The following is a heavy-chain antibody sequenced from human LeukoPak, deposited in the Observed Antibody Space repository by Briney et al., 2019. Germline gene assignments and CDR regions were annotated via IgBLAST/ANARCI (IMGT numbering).Heavy chain of an antibody. J-gene: IGHJ4*02. Sequence: PSETLSLTCAVSGYSISSGYYWGWIRQPPEKGLEWIGSIYHSGSTYYNPSLKSRVTISVDTSKNQFSLKLSSVTAAGTAVYYCARSPERWLQLLIDYWGQGTLVTVSS. V-gene: IGHV4-38-2*01. CDR2: IYHSGST. CDR1: GYSISSGYY. CDR3: ARSPERWLQLLIDY. D-gene: IGHD5-24*01.